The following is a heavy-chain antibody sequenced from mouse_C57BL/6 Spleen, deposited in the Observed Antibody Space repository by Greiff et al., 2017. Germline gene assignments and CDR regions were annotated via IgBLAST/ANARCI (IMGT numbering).Heavy chain of an antibody. CDR1: GYTFTTYP. V-gene: IGHV1-47*01. Sequence: VQLQQSGAELVKPGASVKMSCKASGYTFTTYPIGWMKQNHGKSLEWIGNFHPYNDDTKYNEKFKGKATLTVEKSSSTVYLGLSRLTSDYSAVYYCARTDSSGYESWFAYWGQGTLVTVSA. D-gene: IGHD3-2*02. CDR2: FHPYNDDT. CDR3: ARTDSSGYESWFAY. J-gene: IGHJ3*01.